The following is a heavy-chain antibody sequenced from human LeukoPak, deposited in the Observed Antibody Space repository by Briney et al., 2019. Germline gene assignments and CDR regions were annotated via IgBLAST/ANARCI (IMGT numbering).Heavy chain of an antibody. CDR1: GYTFTNYG. V-gene: IGHV1-18*01. CDR2: ISGYNGNT. CDR3: SAMGVY. D-gene: IGHD5-18*01. J-gene: IGHJ4*02. Sequence: GASVKVSCKASGYTFTNYGISWVRQAPGQGFEWMGWISGYNGNTKNVQKFRGRVTMTTDTSTSTAYMELRSLRSDDTAVYYCSAMGVYWGQGTLVTVSS.